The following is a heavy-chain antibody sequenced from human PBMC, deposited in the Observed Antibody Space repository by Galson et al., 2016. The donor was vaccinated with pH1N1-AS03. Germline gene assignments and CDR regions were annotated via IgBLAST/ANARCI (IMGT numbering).Heavy chain of an antibody. CDR2: IYHGEAGTS. D-gene: IGHD3-16*01. V-gene: IGHV3-53*01. Sequence: SLRLSCAGSTFIARSNYMSWVRQAPGKGLEWVSVIYHGEAGTSYYADSVKGRFTISRHISTNTVNLQMNNLRVKDKATFYCATDRFGEPTPWGQGTLIIVS. J-gene: IGHJ5*02. CDR3: ATDRFGEPTP. CDR1: TFIARSNY.